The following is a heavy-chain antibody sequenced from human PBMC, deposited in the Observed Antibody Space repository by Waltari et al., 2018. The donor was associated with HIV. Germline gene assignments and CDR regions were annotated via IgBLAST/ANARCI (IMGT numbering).Heavy chain of an antibody. CDR3: ARDRNIRYGSGTAFDI. Sequence: EVELVESGGGLVEHGGPLRASCVASGFTFSSYGLHWFRPAPGKGLVCVSRINSDGSSTSYADSVKGRFTISRDNAKNTLYLQMNSLRAEDTAVYYCARDRNIRYGSGTAFDIWGQGTMVTVSS. CDR1: GFTFSSYG. V-gene: IGHV3-74*01. CDR2: INSDGSST. D-gene: IGHD3-10*01. J-gene: IGHJ3*02.